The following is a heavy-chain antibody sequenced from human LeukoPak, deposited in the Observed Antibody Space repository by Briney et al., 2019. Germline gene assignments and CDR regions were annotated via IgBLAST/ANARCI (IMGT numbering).Heavy chain of an antibody. J-gene: IGHJ4*02. CDR2: ISGDGART. V-gene: IGHV3-23*01. CDR3: AKTVVVITFRFDS. D-gene: IGHD2-21*01. Sequence: GGSLRLSCAASGFSFNNYVMSWVRQAPGKGLEWVSAISGDGARTYYADSVKGRFTISRDNSKNTLDLQMNSLRAEDTAIYYCAKTVVVITFRFDSWGQGSLVTVSS. CDR1: GFSFNNYV.